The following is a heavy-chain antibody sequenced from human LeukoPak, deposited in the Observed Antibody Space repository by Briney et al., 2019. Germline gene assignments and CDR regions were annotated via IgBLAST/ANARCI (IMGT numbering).Heavy chain of an antibody. CDR1: GFTVSSNY. CDR2: IGVSGDYT. V-gene: IGHV3-23*01. CDR3: AKRVYAGNSISYYGMDV. Sequence: PGGSLRLSCAASGFTVSSNYMSWVRQAPGKGLEWVSTIGVSGDYTHYADSVKGRFTISRDNSKNTLFLQMNSLTAEDTAVYYCAKRVYAGNSISYYGMDVWGQGTTVTVSS. J-gene: IGHJ6*02. D-gene: IGHD4-23*01.